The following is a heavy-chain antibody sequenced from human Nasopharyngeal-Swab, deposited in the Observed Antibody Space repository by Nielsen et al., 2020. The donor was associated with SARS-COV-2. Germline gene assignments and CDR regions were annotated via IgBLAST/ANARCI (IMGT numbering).Heavy chain of an antibody. CDR2: IYYSGST. J-gene: IGHJ5*02. V-gene: IGHV4-59*01. CDR3: ARDRTIFGVVQGWFDP. D-gene: IGHD3-3*01. Sequence: WIRQPPGKGLEWNGYIYYSGSTNYNPSLKSRVTISVDTSKNQFSLKLSSVTAADTAVYYCARDRTIFGVVQGWFDPWGQGTLVTVSS.